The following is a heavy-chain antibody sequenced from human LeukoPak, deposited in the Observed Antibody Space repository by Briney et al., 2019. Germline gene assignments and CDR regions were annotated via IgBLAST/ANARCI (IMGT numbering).Heavy chain of an antibody. D-gene: IGHD2-15*01. Sequence: GGSLRPSCAASGFTFSSYAMSWVRQAPGKGLEWVSAISGSGGSTYYADSVKGRFTISRDNSKNTLYLQMNSLRAEDTAVYYCAKDHSGQLLLGGIFDYWGQGTLVTVSS. J-gene: IGHJ4*02. CDR2: ISGSGGST. V-gene: IGHV3-23*01. CDR1: GFTFSSYA. CDR3: AKDHSGQLLLGGIFDY.